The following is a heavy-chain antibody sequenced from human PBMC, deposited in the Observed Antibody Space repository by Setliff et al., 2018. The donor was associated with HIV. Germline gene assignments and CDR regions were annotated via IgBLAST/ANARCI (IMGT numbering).Heavy chain of an antibody. CDR3: AKGPVSGADL. CDR2: IYHVGGT. D-gene: IGHD2-15*01. CDR1: GGSIGSGGYS. Sequence: LSLTCAVSGGSIGSGGYSWSWIRQPPGRGLEWVGYIYHVGGTYYNPSLRSRVTISVDRSKNLFSLKLTSVTAADTAVYYCAKGPVSGADLWGQGTLVTVSS. V-gene: IGHV4-30-2*01. J-gene: IGHJ5*02.